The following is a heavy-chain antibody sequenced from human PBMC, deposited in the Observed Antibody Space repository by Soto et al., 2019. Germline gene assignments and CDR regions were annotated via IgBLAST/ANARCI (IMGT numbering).Heavy chain of an antibody. CDR3: AGFFKDFGEEGFALKY. CDR2: VSAYSGHT. V-gene: IGHV1-18*01. CDR1: GYTFTGYA. J-gene: IGHJ1*01. Sequence: QVPLVQSGAEVKGPGASVKVSCKASGYTFTGYAFSWVRQAPGQGLEWMGWVSAYSGHTIYSQKFQGRVTLTTDAKPTPAFIGVRGLGPCGTGVYLFAGFFKDFGEEGFALKYRGQGTLVTVSS. D-gene: IGHD4-17*01.